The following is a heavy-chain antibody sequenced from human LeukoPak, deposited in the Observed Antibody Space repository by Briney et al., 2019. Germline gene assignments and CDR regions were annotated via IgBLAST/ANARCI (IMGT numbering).Heavy chain of an antibody. CDR1: GGSISSGGYY. D-gene: IGHD6-19*01. J-gene: IGHJ4*02. CDR2: IYYSGST. Sequence: SQTLSLTCTVSGGSISSGGYYWSWIRQHPGKGLEWIGYIYYSGSTYYNPSLKSRVTISVDTSKNQFSLKLSSVTAADTAVYYCARGSPRYYSSGWFDYWGQGTLVTVSS. CDR3: ARGSPRYYSSGWFDY. V-gene: IGHV4-31*03.